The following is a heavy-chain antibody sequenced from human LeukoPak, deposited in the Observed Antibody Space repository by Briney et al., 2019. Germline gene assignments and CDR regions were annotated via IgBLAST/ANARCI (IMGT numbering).Heavy chain of an antibody. D-gene: IGHD2-15*01. Sequence: GGSLRLSCAASGFTFSNHGFHWVRQAPGKGLEWVAVIWHDGSKKFYADSVKGRFTISRDDSKNTLYLQMNSLRAEDTAVYYCARDLGNLGRGGSYFDSWGQGTLVTVSS. CDR2: IWHDGSKK. J-gene: IGHJ4*02. V-gene: IGHV3-33*01. CDR1: GFTFSNHG. CDR3: ARDLGNLGRGGSYFDS.